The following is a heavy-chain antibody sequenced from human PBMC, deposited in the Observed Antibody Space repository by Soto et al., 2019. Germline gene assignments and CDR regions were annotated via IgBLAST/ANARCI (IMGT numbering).Heavy chain of an antibody. V-gene: IGHV4-59*01. Sequence: PSETLSLTCTVSGGSISSYYWIWIRQPPGKGLEWIGYIYYSGSTNYNPSLKSRVTISVDTSKNQFSLKLSSVTAADTAVYYCARDIAAAGTYHWFDPWGQGTLVTVSS. CDR2: IYYSGST. D-gene: IGHD6-13*01. J-gene: IGHJ5*02. CDR1: GGSISSYY. CDR3: ARDIAAAGTYHWFDP.